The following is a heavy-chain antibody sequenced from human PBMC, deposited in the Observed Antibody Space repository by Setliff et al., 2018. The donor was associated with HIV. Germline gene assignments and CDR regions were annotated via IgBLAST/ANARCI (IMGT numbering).Heavy chain of an antibody. V-gene: IGHV3-49*04. J-gene: IGHJ5*02. D-gene: IGHD2-15*01. CDR1: GFTFTNAW. CDR3: SRGGRPTDEYVWFDP. Sequence: QTLSLSCVVSGFTFTNAWMNWVRQAPGKGLEWVSFIRTKNYRGTTEYAASVEGRFTISRDDSRGVAYLQMNSLKSEDTAVYYCSRGGRPTDEYVWFDPWGQGTQVTVSS. CDR2: IRTKNYRGTT.